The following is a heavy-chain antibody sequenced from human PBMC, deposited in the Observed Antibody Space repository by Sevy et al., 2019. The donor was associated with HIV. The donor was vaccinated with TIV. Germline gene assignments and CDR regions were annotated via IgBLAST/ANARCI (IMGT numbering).Heavy chain of an antibody. CDR1: GYSFANYW. V-gene: IGHV5-51*01. Sequence: GESLKLTCKGSGYSFANYWIGWVRQMPGKGLEWMGIIYPRDSDTRYSPSFQGQVTISAVKSITTAYLQWSSLKASDTAMYYCARQPAGGEDYFDYWGQGTLVTVSS. CDR3: ARQPAGGEDYFDY. J-gene: IGHJ4*02. D-gene: IGHD3-10*01. CDR2: IYPRDSDT.